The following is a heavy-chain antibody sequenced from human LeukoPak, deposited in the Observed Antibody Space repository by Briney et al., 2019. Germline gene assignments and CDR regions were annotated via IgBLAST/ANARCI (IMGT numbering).Heavy chain of an antibody. CDR1: GGSISSYY. Sequence: SETLSLTCTVSGGSISSYYWSWIRQPPGKGLEWIGYIYYSGSTSYNPSLKSRVTISVDTSKYQFSLKLSSVTAADTAVYYCARSSEGRYYYDSSGYSYYDYYMDVWGKGTTVTISS. D-gene: IGHD3-22*01. J-gene: IGHJ6*03. V-gene: IGHV4-59*01. CDR2: IYYSGST. CDR3: ARSSEGRYYYDSSGYSYYDYYMDV.